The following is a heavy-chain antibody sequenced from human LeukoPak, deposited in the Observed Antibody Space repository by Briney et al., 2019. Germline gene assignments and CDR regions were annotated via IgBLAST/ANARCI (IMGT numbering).Heavy chain of an antibody. Sequence: ASVKVSCKASGYTFTSYAMHWVRQAPGQRLEWMGWINAGNGNTKYSQKFQGRVTITRDTSASTAYMELSSLRSEDTAVYYCARRYSSSWHAPFDYWGQGTLVTVSS. J-gene: IGHJ4*02. CDR2: INAGNGNT. CDR3: ARRYSSSWHAPFDY. CDR1: GYTFTSYA. V-gene: IGHV1-3*01. D-gene: IGHD6-13*01.